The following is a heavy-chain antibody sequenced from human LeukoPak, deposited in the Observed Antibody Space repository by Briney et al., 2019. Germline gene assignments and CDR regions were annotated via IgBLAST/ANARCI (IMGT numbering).Heavy chain of an antibody. V-gene: IGHV4-39*01. CDR2: FYYSGST. D-gene: IGHD1-1*01. CDR3: ARRVRSTEHFQH. CDR1: GGSISSSSYY. J-gene: IGHJ1*01. Sequence: PSETLSLTCTVSGGSISSSSYYWGWIRQPPGKGLEWIGSFYYSGSTYYNPSLKSRATISVDTSKNQFSLRLSSVTAADTAVYYCARRVRSTEHFQHWGQGTLVTVSS.